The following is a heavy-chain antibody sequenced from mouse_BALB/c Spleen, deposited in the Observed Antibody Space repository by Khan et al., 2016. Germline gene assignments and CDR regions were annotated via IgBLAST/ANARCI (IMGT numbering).Heavy chain of an antibody. CDR2: ILPGSGNT. V-gene: IGHV1-9*01. Sequence: QVQLQQSGAELMKPGASVKISCKASGYTFNNYWIGWVKQRPGHGLEWIGEILPGSGNTNYTEKFKVKATFTSDTSSHTVYMQLSSLTSEDSAVYYCERGGGRPYFDYWGQGTTLTVSS. J-gene: IGHJ2*01. CDR1: GYTFNNYW. CDR3: ERGGGRPYFDY.